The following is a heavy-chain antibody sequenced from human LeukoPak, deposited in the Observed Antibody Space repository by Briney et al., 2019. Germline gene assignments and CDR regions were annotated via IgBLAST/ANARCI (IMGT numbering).Heavy chain of an antibody. CDR1: GFTFSSYW. J-gene: IGHJ4*02. CDR2: IKQDGSEK. Sequence: GGSLRLSCAASGFTFSSYWMSWVRQAPGKGLEWVANIKQDGSEKYYVDSVKGRFTISRDNTKNSLYLQMNSLRDEDTAVYYCAIGLNGYSSSWERLDYWGQGTLVTVSS. CDR3: AIGLNGYSSSWERLDY. V-gene: IGHV3-7*01. D-gene: IGHD6-13*01.